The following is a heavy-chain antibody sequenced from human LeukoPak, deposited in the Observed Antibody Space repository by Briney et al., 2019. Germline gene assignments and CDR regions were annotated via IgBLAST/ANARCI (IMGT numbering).Heavy chain of an antibody. D-gene: IGHD4-17*01. CDR1: GFTFSNNA. J-gene: IGHJ6*02. V-gene: IGHV3-33*08. CDR3: ARGYGDYPTHYYGMDV. Sequence: PGGSLRLSRAASGFTFSNNAMSWVRQAPGKGLEWVAVIWYDGSNKYYADSVKGRFTISRDNSKNTLYLQMNSLRAEDTAVYYCARGYGDYPTHYYGMDVWGQGTTVTVSS. CDR2: IWYDGSNK.